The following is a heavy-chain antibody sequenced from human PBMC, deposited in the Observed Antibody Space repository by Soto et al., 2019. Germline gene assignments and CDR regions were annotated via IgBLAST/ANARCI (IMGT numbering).Heavy chain of an antibody. V-gene: IGHV4-59*01. J-gene: IGHJ6*02. Sequence: SETLSLTCTVSGGSISSYYWSWIRQPPGKGLEWIGYIYYSGSTNYNPSLKSRVTISVDTSKNQFSLKLSSVTAADTAVYYCARSPADPDYYHHYGMDVWGQGTTVTVSS. CDR2: IYYSGST. CDR3: ARSPADPDYYHHYGMDV. CDR1: GGSISSYY. D-gene: IGHD2-2*01.